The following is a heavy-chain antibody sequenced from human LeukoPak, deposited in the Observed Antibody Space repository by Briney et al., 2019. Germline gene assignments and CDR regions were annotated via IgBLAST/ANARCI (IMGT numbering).Heavy chain of an antibody. CDR1: GFTVSSNY. CDR2: IYSGGST. CDR3: ARGRHSGYDGLDY. Sequence: GGSLRLSCAASGFTVSSNYMSWVRQAPGKGLEWVSVIYSGGSTYYADSVKGRFTIPRHNSKNTLYLQMNSLRAEDTAVYYCARGRHSGYDGLDYWGQGTLVTVSS. J-gene: IGHJ4*02. D-gene: IGHD5-12*01. V-gene: IGHV3-53*04.